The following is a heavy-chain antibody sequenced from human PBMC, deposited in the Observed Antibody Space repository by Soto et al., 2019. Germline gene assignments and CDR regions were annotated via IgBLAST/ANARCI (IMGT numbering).Heavy chain of an antibody. Sequence: QVQLVESGGGVVQPGRSLRLSCAASGFTFSSYGMHWVRQAPGKGLEWVAVISYDGSNKYYADSVKGRFTISRDNSKNTLYLQMNSLRAEDTAVYYCAKDLSDRSVRSSIDYWGQGTLVTVSS. CDR2: ISYDGSNK. V-gene: IGHV3-30*18. J-gene: IGHJ4*02. CDR1: GFTFSSYG. CDR3: AKDLSDRSVRSSIDY. D-gene: IGHD3-22*01.